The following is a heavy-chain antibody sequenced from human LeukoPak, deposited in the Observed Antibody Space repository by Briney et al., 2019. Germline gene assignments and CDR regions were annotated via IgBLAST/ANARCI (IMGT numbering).Heavy chain of an antibody. V-gene: IGHV4-59*01. J-gene: IGHJ2*01. D-gene: IGHD2-2*01. CDR1: GGSISSSY. CDR3: ARVSPRYCSSTSCYGYWYFDL. CDR2: ISYSGST. Sequence: SETLSLTCTVSGGSISSSYWSWIRQPPGKGLEWIGYISYSGSTNYNLSLKSRVTISVDTSKNQFSLKLSSVTAADTAVYYCARVSPRYCSSTSCYGYWYFDLWGRGTLVTVSS.